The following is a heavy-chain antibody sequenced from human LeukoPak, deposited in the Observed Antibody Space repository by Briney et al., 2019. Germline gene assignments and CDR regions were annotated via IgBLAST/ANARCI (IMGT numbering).Heavy chain of an antibody. Sequence: SVKVSCKASGYTFTGYYMHWVRQAPGQGLEWMGRIIPIFGTANYAQKFQGRVTITTDESTSTAYMELSSLRSEDTAVYYCASSPPPYCSSTSCYELDYWGQGTLVTVSS. V-gene: IGHV1-69*05. CDR2: IIPIFGTA. CDR3: ASSPPPYCSSTSCYELDY. J-gene: IGHJ4*02. D-gene: IGHD2-2*01. CDR1: GYTFTGYY.